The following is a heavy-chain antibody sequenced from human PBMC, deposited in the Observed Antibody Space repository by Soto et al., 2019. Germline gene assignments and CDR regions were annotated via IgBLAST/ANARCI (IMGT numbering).Heavy chain of an antibody. V-gene: IGHV3-23*01. CDR3: AESRNVKIGVVVPYFFDS. D-gene: IGHD3-22*01. Sequence: EVQLLESGGGLVQPGGSLRLSCAASGFTFSSYTMTWVRQAPGKGPEWVSSISGNGESTKYADSVKGRFTISRDNSKNTLYLQINSLRAEDTAVYYWAESRNVKIGVVVPYFFDSWGQGALVTVSS. CDR1: GFTFSSYT. CDR2: ISGNGEST. J-gene: IGHJ4*02.